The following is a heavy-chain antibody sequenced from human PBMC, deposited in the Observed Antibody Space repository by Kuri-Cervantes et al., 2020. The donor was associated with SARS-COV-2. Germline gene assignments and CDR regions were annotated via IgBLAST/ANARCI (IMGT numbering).Heavy chain of an antibody. CDR1: GFTFSGHW. CDR3: ARSSGSGDY. Sequence: GESLKISCAASGFTFSGHWIHWVRQAPGKGLAWVSRINPDGSYTNNADSVKGRFTLSRDNAKNTLYLQMNSLRAEDTAVYYCARSSGSGDYWGQGTLVTVSS. CDR2: INPDGSYT. D-gene: IGHD3-10*01. J-gene: IGHJ4*02. V-gene: IGHV3-74*01.